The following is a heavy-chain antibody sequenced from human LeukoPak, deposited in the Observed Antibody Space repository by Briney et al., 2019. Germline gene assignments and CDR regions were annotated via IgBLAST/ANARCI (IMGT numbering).Heavy chain of an antibody. CDR3: ARVGSSSKYYYYMDV. J-gene: IGHJ6*03. D-gene: IGHD3-10*01. CDR2: ITSSGSTV. V-gene: IGHV3-48*04. CDR1: GFTFSSYT. Sequence: QAGGSLRLSCAASGFTFSSYTMNWVRQAPGKGLEWVSYITSSGSTVYYADSVKGRLTISRDNAKNSLYLQMQSPTAEDTAVYFCARVGSSSKYYYYMDVWGKGTTVTVSS.